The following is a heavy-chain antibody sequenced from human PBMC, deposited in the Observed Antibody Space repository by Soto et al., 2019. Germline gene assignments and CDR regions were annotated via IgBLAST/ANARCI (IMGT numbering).Heavy chain of an antibody. CDR2: IYYSGRI. D-gene: IGHD2-15*01. CDR1: GGSVSSGYYY. Sequence: QVQLQESGPGLVKPSETLSLTCTVTGGSVSSGYYYWSWIRQPPGKGLEWVGYIYYSGRINYNPSLKSRVTISAATSKNQFSLKLRSVTAADTAVYYCARDEGWDCSGGSCYPGGHYCGQGTLVTVSS. V-gene: IGHV4-61*01. CDR3: ARDEGWDCSGGSCYPGGHY. J-gene: IGHJ4*02.